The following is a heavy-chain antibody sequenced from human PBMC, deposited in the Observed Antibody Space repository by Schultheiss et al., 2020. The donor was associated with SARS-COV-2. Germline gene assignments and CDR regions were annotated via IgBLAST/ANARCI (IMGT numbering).Heavy chain of an antibody. CDR3: ARGRGGYGWVYFDY. D-gene: IGHD6-19*01. V-gene: IGHV3-21*01. J-gene: IGHJ4*02. CDR2: ISSSSSYI. Sequence: GGSLRLSCAASGFTFSSFSMNWVRQAPGKGLEWVSSISSSSSYIYYADSVKGRFTISRDNAKNSLYLQMNSLRAEDTAVYYCARGRGGYGWVYFDYWGQGTLVTVSS. CDR1: GFTFSSFS.